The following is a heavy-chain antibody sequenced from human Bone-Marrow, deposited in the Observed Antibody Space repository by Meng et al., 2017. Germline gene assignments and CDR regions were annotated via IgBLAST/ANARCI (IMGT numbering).Heavy chain of an antibody. CDR2: ISHDGSNK. CDR3: AREKSYCGGDCYSGYFDY. D-gene: IGHD2-21*02. CDR1: GFTFSSYA. V-gene: IGHV3-30*04. J-gene: IGHJ4*02. Sequence: GESLKISCAASGFTFSSYAMHWVRQAPGKGLEWVAVISHDGSNKYYADSVKGRFTISRDNSKNTLYLQMNSLRAEDTALYYCAREKSYCGGDCYSGYFDYWGQGTLVTVSS.